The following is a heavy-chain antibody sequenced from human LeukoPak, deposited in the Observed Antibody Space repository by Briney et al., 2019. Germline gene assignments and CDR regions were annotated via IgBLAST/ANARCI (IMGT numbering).Heavy chain of an antibody. CDR2: ISAYNGNT. CDR1: GYTFTSYG. J-gene: IGHJ3*02. Sequence: GASVKVSCKASGYTFTSYGISWVRQAPGQGLEWMGWISAYNGNTNYAQKLQGRVTMTTDTSTSTAYMELRSLRSDDTAVYYCGRGGPPGPRYYTYAFDIWRQETMVSVFS. CDR3: GRGGPPGPRYYTYAFDI. V-gene: IGHV1-18*01. D-gene: IGHD3-3*01.